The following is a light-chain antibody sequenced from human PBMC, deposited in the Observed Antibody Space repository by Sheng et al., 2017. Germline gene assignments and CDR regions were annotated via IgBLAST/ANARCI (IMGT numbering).Light chain of an antibody. CDR3: SSYTSSITWV. CDR2: DVS. J-gene: IGLJ3*02. CDR1: SSDIGDFNS. V-gene: IGLV2-14*03. Sequence: QSVLTQPPSVSGSPGQSITISCTGTSSDIGDFNSVSWYQQHPGKVPKLVIYDVSSRPSGVPDRFSGSKSGNTASLTISGLQAEDEADYYCSSYTSSITWVFGGGTKLTVL.